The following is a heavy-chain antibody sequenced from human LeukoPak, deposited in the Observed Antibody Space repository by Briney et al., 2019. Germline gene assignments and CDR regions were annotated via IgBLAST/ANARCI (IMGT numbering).Heavy chain of an antibody. CDR1: GGSISSGGYY. D-gene: IGHD3-3*01. CDR2: IYYSGST. J-gene: IGHJ3*01. CDR3: ARDDSAFGAFDP. V-gene: IGHV4-31*03. Sequence: SETLSLTCTVSGGSISSGGYYWSWIRQYPGKGLEWIGYIYYSGSTYYNPSLKSRVTISVDTSKNQFSLKLSSVTAADTAVYYCARDDSAFGAFDPWGQGTMVTVSS.